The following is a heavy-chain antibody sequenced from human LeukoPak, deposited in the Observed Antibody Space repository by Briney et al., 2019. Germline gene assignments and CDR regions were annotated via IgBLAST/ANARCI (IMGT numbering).Heavy chain of an antibody. CDR1: GATFTSYA. J-gene: IGHJ3*02. CDR2: IIPIFGIA. D-gene: IGHD3-22*01. CDR3: ARARDYYDSSGYYPDDAFDI. V-gene: IGHV1-69*04. Sequence: SVKVSCKASGATFTSYAISWLRQAPGQGLEWMGRIIPIFGIANYAQKFQGRVTITADKSTSTAYMELSSLRSDDTAVYYCARARDYYDSSGYYPDDAFDIWGQGTMVTVSS.